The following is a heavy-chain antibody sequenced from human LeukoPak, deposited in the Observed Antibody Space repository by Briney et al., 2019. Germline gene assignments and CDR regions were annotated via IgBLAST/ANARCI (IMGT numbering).Heavy chain of an antibody. Sequence: SETLSLTCTVSGGSIGSYYWSWIRQPPGKGLEWIGYIYYSGSTNYNPSLKSRVTISVDTSKNQFSLKLSSVTAADTAVYYCARVIYSMSGMDVWGQGTTVTVSS. J-gene: IGHJ6*02. V-gene: IGHV4-59*01. CDR3: ARVIYSMSGMDV. D-gene: IGHD6-13*01. CDR2: IYYSGST. CDR1: GGSIGSYY.